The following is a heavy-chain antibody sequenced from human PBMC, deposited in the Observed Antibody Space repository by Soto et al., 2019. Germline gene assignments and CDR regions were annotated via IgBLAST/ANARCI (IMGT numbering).Heavy chain of an antibody. J-gene: IGHJ6*02. D-gene: IGHD7-27*01. V-gene: IGHV1-8*01. Sequence: QVQLVPSGAEVKKPGASVKVSCKASGYTFTSYDINWVRQATGQGLEWMGWMNPNSGNTGYAQKFQGRVTMTRNTSISTAYMELSSLRSEDTAVYYCARVDSSTSWGYYGMDVWGQGTTVTVSS. CDR2: MNPNSGNT. CDR1: GYTFTSYD. CDR3: ARVDSSTSWGYYGMDV.